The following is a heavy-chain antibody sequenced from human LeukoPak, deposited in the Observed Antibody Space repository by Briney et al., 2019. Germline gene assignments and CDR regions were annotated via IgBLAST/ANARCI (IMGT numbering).Heavy chain of an antibody. J-gene: IGHJ3*02. CDR2: ISSSSSYI. D-gene: IGHD3-9*01. CDR3: ARLYVLRYFDWPADAFDI. V-gene: IGHV3-21*01. CDR1: GFTFSTSG. Sequence: GGSLRLSCAASGFTFSTSGMNWVRQAPGKGLEWVTSISSSSSYIYYADSVKGRFSISRDNAKSSLYLQMNSLRAEDTAVYYCARLYVLRYFDWPADAFDIWGQGTMVTVSS.